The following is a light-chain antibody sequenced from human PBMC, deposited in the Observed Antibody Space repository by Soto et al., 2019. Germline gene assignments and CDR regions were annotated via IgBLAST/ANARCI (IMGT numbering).Light chain of an antibody. Sequence: SYELTQAPSVSVAPGKTASITCGGNDIGGKSVHWYQQKPGQAPVLVIYYDTDRPSGIPERFSGSNSGNTATLTISRVVAGDEADYYCHVWDSSSDHVVFGGGTKLTVL. V-gene: IGLV3-21*04. CDR3: HVWDSSSDHVV. CDR2: YDT. CDR1: DIGGKS. J-gene: IGLJ3*02.